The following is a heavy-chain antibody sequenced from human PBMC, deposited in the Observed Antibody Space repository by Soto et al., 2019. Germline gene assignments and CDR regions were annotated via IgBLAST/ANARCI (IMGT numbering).Heavy chain of an antibody. V-gene: IGHV3-7*01. J-gene: IGHJ6*03. CDR3: ARQLVGGGQQLANTYYYYYYMDV. CDR1: GFTFSSYW. D-gene: IGHD6-13*01. CDR2: IKQDGSEK. Sequence: GGSLRLSCAASGFTFSSYWMSWVRQAPGKGLEWVANIKQDGSEKYYVDSVKGRFTISRDNAKNSLYLQMNSLRAEDTAVYYCARQLVGGGQQLANTYYYYYYMDVWGKGTTVTVSS.